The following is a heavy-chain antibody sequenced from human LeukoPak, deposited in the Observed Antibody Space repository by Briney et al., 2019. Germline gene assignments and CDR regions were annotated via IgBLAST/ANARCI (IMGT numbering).Heavy chain of an antibody. V-gene: IGHV4-4*07. D-gene: IGHD4-17*01. CDR3: ARGGANYNHYYMDV. CDR1: GDSIRNYY. Sequence: SETLSLTCTVSGDSIRNYYWSWIRQPAGKGLEWIGRIYTSGSTNYNPSLKSRVTMSVDTSKNQFSLNVSSATAADTAVYYCARGGANYNHYYMDVWGKGTTVTVSS. J-gene: IGHJ6*03. CDR2: IYTSGST.